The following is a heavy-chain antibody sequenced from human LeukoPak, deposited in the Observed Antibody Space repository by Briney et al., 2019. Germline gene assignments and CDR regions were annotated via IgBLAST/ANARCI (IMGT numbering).Heavy chain of an antibody. CDR3: ARKNSGSLDY. Sequence: PGGSLRLSCTAPGFTFSNYAMSWVRQAPGKGLEWVSALNGGGDSTHYADSVKGQFTISRDNSRTTLYLQMNSLGAEDTAVYFCARKNSGSLDYWGQGTLVTVSS. J-gene: IGHJ4*02. CDR2: LNGGGDST. D-gene: IGHD1-26*01. V-gene: IGHV3-23*01. CDR1: GFTFSNYA.